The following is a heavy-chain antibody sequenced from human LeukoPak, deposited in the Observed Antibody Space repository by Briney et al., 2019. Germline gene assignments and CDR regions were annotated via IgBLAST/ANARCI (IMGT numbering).Heavy chain of an antibody. CDR1: GGSISRGDFY. Sequence: SRTLSLTCTVSGGSISRGDFYWLWLRRPPGRGVVGIRYIYYSVSTYYNPSLKSRVNISVDTSKNQFSLKLSSVTAADTAVYYCARDRIAAVDWGQGTLVTVSS. D-gene: IGHD6-13*01. CDR2: IYYSVST. V-gene: IGHV4-30-4*08. J-gene: IGHJ4*02. CDR3: ARDRIAAVD.